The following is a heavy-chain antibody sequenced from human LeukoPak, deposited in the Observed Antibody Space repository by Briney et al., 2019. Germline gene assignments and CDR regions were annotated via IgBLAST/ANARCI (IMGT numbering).Heavy chain of an antibody. D-gene: IGHD6-13*01. V-gene: IGHV1-69*06. CDR3: ASPIAAAGTLFDY. J-gene: IGHJ4*02. CDR1: GGTFSCYA. CDR2: IIPIFGTA. Sequence: GASVKVSCKASGGTFSCYAISWVRQAPGQGLEWMGGIIPIFGTANYAQKFQGRVTITADKSTSTAYMELSSLRSEDTAVYYCASPIAAAGTLFDYWGQGTLVTVSS.